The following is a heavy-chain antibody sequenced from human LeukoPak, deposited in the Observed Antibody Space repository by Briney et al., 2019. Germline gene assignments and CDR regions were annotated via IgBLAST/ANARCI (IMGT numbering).Heavy chain of an antibody. CDR2: VSYDGTKQ. J-gene: IGHJ4*02. Sequence: ARSLRLSCAASGFIFSTYGMHWVRQAPGEGLEWVAVVSYDGTKQYCADSVKGRFTISRDNSKNTLYLHMNSLRAEDTAVYYCAKSTMVRGGLGIFDYWGQGTLVTVAS. CDR1: GFIFSTYG. D-gene: IGHD3-10*01. V-gene: IGHV3-30*18. CDR3: AKSTMVRGGLGIFDY.